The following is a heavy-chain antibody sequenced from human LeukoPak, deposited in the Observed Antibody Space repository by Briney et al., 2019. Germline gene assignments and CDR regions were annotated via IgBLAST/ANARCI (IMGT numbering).Heavy chain of an antibody. J-gene: IGHJ5*02. D-gene: IGHD3-22*01. CDR1: GFTFSNFA. V-gene: IGHV3-23*01. Sequence: GGSLRLSCDASGFTFSNFAMSWVRQAPGKGPEWVSSIVGSGVSPHYADSVKGRFTISRDNSKNTLFLQMNRLGVDDTAVYYCAKGEGGSAYSATASWGQGTQVTVSS. CDR3: AKGEGGSAYSATAS. CDR2: IVGSGVSP.